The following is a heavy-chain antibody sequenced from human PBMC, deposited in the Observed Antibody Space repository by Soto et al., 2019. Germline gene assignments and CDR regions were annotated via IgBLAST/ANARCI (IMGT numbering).Heavy chain of an antibody. Sequence: GASVKVSCKASGYTFTGYFIHWVRQAPGQGLEWMGCINPKNGDTYYAQRFQGRVTLTRDTSVSTAHMELTRLISDDTAVYYCARSSGSYSYYGMDVWGQGTLVTVSS. J-gene: IGHJ6*02. CDR3: ARSSGSYSYYGMDV. V-gene: IGHV1-2*02. D-gene: IGHD1-26*01. CDR2: INPKNGDT. CDR1: GYTFTGYF.